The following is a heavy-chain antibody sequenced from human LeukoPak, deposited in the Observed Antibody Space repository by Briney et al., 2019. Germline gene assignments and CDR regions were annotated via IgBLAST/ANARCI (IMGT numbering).Heavy chain of an antibody. D-gene: IGHD6-19*01. Sequence: PGGSLRLSCAASGFTFSNYAMHWIRQAPGKGLEWVAVISYDGSDKYYADSVKGRFTISRDSSKNTLYLQMNSLRAEDTAVYYCARDQSGYSSGWSPLDYWGQGTLVTVSS. J-gene: IGHJ4*02. CDR2: ISYDGSDK. CDR3: ARDQSGYSSGWSPLDY. CDR1: GFTFSNYA. V-gene: IGHV3-30-3*01.